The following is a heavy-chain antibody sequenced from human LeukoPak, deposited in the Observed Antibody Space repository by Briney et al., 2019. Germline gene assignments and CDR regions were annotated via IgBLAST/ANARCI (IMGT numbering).Heavy chain of an antibody. V-gene: IGHV4-31*03. Sequence: SQTLSLTCTVSGGSISSGGYYWSWIPQHPGKGLEWIGYIYYSGSTYYNPSLKSRVTISVDTSKNQFSLKLSSVTAADTAVYYCAREPYSSGWQRYFDYWGQGTLVTVSS. J-gene: IGHJ4*02. CDR2: IYYSGST. CDR1: GGSISSGGYY. D-gene: IGHD6-19*01. CDR3: AREPYSSGWQRYFDY.